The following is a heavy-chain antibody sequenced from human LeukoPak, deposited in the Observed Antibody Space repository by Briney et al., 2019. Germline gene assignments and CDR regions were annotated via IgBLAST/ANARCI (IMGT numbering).Heavy chain of an antibody. J-gene: IGHJ4*02. CDR3: ASLDHCTNGVCYRDY. Sequence: PGGSLRLSCAASGFTFSSYAMSWVRQAPGKGLEWVSAISGSGGSTYYADSVKGRFTISRDNSKNTLYLQMNSLRAEDTAVYYCASLDHCTNGVCYRDYWGQGTLVTVSS. D-gene: IGHD2-8*01. CDR1: GFTFSSYA. V-gene: IGHV3-23*01. CDR2: ISGSGGST.